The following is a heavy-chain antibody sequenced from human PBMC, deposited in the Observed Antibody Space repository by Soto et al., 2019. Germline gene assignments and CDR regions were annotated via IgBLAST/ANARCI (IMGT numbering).Heavy chain of an antibody. CDR2: IYWDDSK. Sequence: QITLKESGPTLVKPTQTLTLTCTFSGFSLTTDRVGVGWIRQPPGEALEWLAVIYWDDSKTYRPSLASRLTITKDTSKNQVALTMPNMDSLDTATYYCTHAYGGRSLYWGQGPLVTVSS. J-gene: IGHJ4*02. D-gene: IGHD1-26*01. CDR3: THAYGGRSLY. V-gene: IGHV2-5*02. CDR1: GFSLTTDRVG.